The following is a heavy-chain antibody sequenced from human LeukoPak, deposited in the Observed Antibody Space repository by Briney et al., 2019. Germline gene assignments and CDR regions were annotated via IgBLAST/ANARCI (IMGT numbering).Heavy chain of an antibody. CDR2: IYYSGST. CDR3: ARDYTSAGGSPRNRIDP. CDR1: GGSISSHY. Sequence: ASETLSLTCTVSGGSISSHYWSWIRQPPGKGLEWIGYIYYSGSTNYNPSLKSRVTISVDTSKNQFSLKLSSVTAADTAVYYCARDYTSAGGSPRNRIDPWGQGTLVTVYS. J-gene: IGHJ5*02. D-gene: IGHD3-16*01. V-gene: IGHV4-59*11.